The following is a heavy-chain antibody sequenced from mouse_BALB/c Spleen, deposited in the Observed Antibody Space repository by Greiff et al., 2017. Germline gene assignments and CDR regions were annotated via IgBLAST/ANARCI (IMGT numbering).Heavy chain of an antibody. CDR1: GFAFSSYD. CDR2: ISSGGGST. CDR3: ARHNSLITTVVPFGY. Sequence: EVKLMESGGDLVKPGGSLKLSCAASGFAFSSYDMSWVRQTPEKRLEWVAYISSGGGSTYYPDTVKGRFTISRDNAKNTLYLQMSSLKSEDTAMYYCARHNSLITTVVPFGYWGQGTTLTVSS. D-gene: IGHD1-1*01. V-gene: IGHV5-12-1*01. J-gene: IGHJ2*01.